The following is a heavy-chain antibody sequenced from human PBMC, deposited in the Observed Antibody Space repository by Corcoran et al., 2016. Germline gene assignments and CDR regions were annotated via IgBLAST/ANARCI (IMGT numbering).Heavy chain of an antibody. CDR3: AREITMIVVVHYGMDV. CDR1: GFTFSSYG. D-gene: IGHD3-22*01. J-gene: IGHJ6*02. Sequence: QVQLVESGGGVVQPGRSLRLSCAASGFTFSSYGMHWVRQAPGKGLEWVAVIWYDGSNKYYADSVKGRFTISRDNSKNTLYLQMNSLRAEDTAVYYCAREITMIVVVHYGMDVWGQGTTVTVSS. CDR2: IWYDGSNK. V-gene: IGHV3-33*01.